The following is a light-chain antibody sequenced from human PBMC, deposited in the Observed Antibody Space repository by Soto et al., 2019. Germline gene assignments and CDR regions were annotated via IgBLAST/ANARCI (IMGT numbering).Light chain of an antibody. CDR3: HHYDNSPWT. CDR1: QSVSSSF. CDR2: GAS. J-gene: IGKJ1*01. Sequence: EIVLTQSPGTLSLSPGERATLSCRASQSVSSSFLAWYQQKPGQAPRLLIYGASSRATGIPDRFSGSGSGTDFTLTISRLEPEDFAVYYCHHYDNSPWTFGQGTKVEIK. V-gene: IGKV3-20*01.